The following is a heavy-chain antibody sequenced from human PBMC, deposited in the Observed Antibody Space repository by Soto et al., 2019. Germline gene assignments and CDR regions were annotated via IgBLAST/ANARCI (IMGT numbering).Heavy chain of an antibody. D-gene: IGHD2-15*01. V-gene: IGHV4-39*01. CDR2: VYYSGST. CDR3: ARHGSSSGSNAGFEY. CDR1: GGSVSTTTYY. Sequence: QLQLQESGPGLVKPSETLSLTCTVSGGSVSTTTYYWVWIRQPPGKGLEWIGSVYYSGSTYYNPSLNSRVTIALAPSNHQSSLKLHSVTAADTAVDYWARHGSSSGSNAGFEYWGQGILVIVSS. J-gene: IGHJ4*02.